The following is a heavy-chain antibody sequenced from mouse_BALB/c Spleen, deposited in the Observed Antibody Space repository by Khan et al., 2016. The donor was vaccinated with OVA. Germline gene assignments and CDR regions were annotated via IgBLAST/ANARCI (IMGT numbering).Heavy chain of an antibody. J-gene: IGHJ4*01. CDR1: GFTFTNYG. D-gene: IGHD2-14*01. CDR3: ARVGYNGTMDC. Sequence: QIQLVQSGPELKKPGETVQISCKASGFTFTNYGMNWVKQAPGKGLKWMGWINTYTGEPTFADDFKGRSAFSLETSASTAYLQINSLKNEDTATYFCARVGYNGTMDCWGQGTSVTVSS. CDR2: INTYTGEP. V-gene: IGHV9-3-1*01.